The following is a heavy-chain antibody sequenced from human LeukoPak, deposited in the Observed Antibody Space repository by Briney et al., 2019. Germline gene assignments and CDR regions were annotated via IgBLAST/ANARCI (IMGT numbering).Heavy chain of an antibody. J-gene: IGHJ4*02. V-gene: IGHV3-30*18. CDR3: VKEQASGGYRTSDY. CDR2: FSYDGINS. Sequence: PGGSLRLSCAASGFTFSSYAMSWVRQAPGKGLEWLAVFSYDGINSYYTDSVKGRFTISRDNSKNTLYLQMNSLRAEDTAVYYCVKEQASGGYRTSDYWGQGTLVTVSS. D-gene: IGHD3-16*02. CDR1: GFTFSSYA.